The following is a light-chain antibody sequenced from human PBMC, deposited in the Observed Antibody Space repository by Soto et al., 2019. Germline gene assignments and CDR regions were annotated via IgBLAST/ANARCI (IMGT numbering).Light chain of an antibody. CDR1: SSNIGSNY. V-gene: IGLV1-47*01. CDR3: TVWDDXLRGRL. CDR2: RNN. J-gene: IGLJ2*01. Sequence: QSVLTQPPSASGTPGQRVTISCSGSSSNIGSNYVYWYQQLPGTAPQLLIYRNNQRPSGVPDRFSGSKSGTSASLAISALRSEDXAXXYCTVWDDXLRGRLFGGGTKVTVL.